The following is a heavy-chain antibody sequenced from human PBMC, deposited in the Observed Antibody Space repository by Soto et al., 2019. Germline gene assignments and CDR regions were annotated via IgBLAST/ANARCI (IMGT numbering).Heavy chain of an antibody. CDR3: EKDGDSSSSAYCYYGMDV. J-gene: IGHJ6*02. CDR2: ISYDGSNK. CDR1: GFTFSSYG. V-gene: IGHV3-30*18. D-gene: IGHD6-6*01. Sequence: QVQLVESGGGVVQPGRSLRLSCAASGFTFSSYGMHWVRQAPGKGLEWVAVISYDGSNKYYADSVKGRFTISRDNSKNPLYLQTNSLRAEDTAVYYCEKDGDSSSSAYCYYGMDVWGQGTTVTVSS.